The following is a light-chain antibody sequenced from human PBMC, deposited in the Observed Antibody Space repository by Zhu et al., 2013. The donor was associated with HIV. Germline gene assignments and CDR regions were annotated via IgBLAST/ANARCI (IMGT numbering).Light chain of an antibody. V-gene: IGKV3-11*01. CDR2: DAS. Sequence: EIVLTQSPATLSLSPGERATLSCRASQSVGSYLAWYQQKPGQAPRLLIYDASSRATGIPARFSGSGSGTDFTLTISRLEPDDFAVYYCQQYTLSPWTFGQGPRWKLN. CDR3: QQYTLSPWT. CDR1: QSVGSY. J-gene: IGKJ1*01.